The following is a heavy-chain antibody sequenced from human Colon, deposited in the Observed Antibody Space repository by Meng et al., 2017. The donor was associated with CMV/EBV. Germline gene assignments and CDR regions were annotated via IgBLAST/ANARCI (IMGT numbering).Heavy chain of an antibody. D-gene: IGHD2-2*01. J-gene: IGHJ6*02. CDR2: VNPSSGHT. CDR1: GYTFTTYD. CDR3: ARGGVGYCDSTRCTYYNNGMDV. Sequence: ASVKVSCKASGYTFTTYDLNWVRQAPGQGLEWMGWVNPSSGHTGYAQKFQDRVTMTRNTSISTAYMELSSLRSDDTAVYYCARGGVGYCDSTRCTYYNNGMDVWGQGTTVTVSS. V-gene: IGHV1-8*01.